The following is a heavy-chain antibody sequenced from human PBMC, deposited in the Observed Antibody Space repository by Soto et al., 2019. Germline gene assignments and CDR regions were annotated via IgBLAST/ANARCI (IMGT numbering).Heavy chain of an antibody. CDR1: GFTVSNNY. CDR3: ARGRMVYSIAPCDY. Sequence: EVQLVESGGGLIHPGGCLRLSCAASGFTVSNNYMSWVRQVPGKVLEWVSIISSDATTFYGDSVKGRFTISRDDSKNTLFLQMNGLRAEDTAIYYCARGRMVYSIAPCDYWGQGTLVTVSS. D-gene: IGHD2-8*01. V-gene: IGHV3-53*01. CDR2: ISSDATT. J-gene: IGHJ4*02.